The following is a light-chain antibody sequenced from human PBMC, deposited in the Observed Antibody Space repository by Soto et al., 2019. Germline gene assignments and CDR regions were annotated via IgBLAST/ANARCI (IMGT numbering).Light chain of an antibody. Sequence: EIVLTQSPATLSLSPGERATLSCRASQSVSNNYLAWYPQTPGQAPRLLISGAFNRATGIPDRFSGSGSGTDFTLTISRLEAEDFAVYYCQQYGSSGTFGQGTKVDIK. CDR3: QQYGSSGT. V-gene: IGKV3-20*01. J-gene: IGKJ1*01. CDR1: QSVSNNY. CDR2: GAF.